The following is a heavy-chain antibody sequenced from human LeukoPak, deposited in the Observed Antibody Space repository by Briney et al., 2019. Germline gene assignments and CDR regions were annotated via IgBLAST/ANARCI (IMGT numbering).Heavy chain of an antibody. V-gene: IGHV4-31*03. Sequence: SQTLSLTCTVSGGSISSGGYYWSWLRQHPGTGLEWIGYIYYSGSTYYNPSLKSRVTISVDTSKNQFSLKLSSVTAADTAVYYCARRFGDYLWDYWGQGTLVTVSS. CDR3: ARRFGDYLWDY. J-gene: IGHJ4*02. D-gene: IGHD4-17*01. CDR1: GGSISSGGYY. CDR2: IYYSGST.